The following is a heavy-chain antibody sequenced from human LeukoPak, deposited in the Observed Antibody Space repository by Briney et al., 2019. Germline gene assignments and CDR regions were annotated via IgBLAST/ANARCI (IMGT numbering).Heavy chain of an antibody. CDR3: ARGLGGSGSYFLTFDY. CDR2: IIPIFGTA. J-gene: IGHJ4*02. Sequence: ASVKVSCKASGGTFSSYAISWVRQAPGQGLEWMGGIIPIFGTANYAQKFQGRVTMTTDTSTSTAYMELRSLRSDDTAVYYCARGLGGSGSYFLTFDYWGQGTLVTVSS. CDR1: GGTFSSYA. D-gene: IGHD1-26*01. V-gene: IGHV1-69*05.